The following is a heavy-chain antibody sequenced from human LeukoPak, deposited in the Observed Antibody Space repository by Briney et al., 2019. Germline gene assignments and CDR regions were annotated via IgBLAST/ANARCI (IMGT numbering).Heavy chain of an antibody. CDR2: INTNSGGT. CDR3: ARGLQMWTADYYYVMDV. J-gene: IGHJ6*02. V-gene: IGHV1-2*02. CDR1: GYTFTGYY. D-gene: IGHD2-21*01. Sequence: ASVKVSCKASGYTFTGYYMHWVRQAPAQGLEWVGWINTNSGGTNYAQKFQGRVTMTRDTSISTAYMELSRLRSDDTAVYYCARGLQMWTADYYYVMDVWGQGNTVTVSS.